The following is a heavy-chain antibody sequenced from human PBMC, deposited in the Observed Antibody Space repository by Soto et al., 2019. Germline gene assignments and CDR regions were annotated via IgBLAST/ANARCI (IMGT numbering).Heavy chain of an antibody. CDR3: ARPAYRGSYYAVY. Sequence: QVQLVQSGAEMKKPGSSVKVSCKASGGTFSSYAFSWVRQAPGQGLEWMGGIIPIFGAANYARKFQGRVTSTADESTSTVYMDLSRLRSEDTAVYYCARPAYRGSYYAVYWGQGTLVTVSS. D-gene: IGHD1-26*01. CDR1: GGTFSSYA. J-gene: IGHJ4*02. V-gene: IGHV1-69*01. CDR2: IIPIFGAA.